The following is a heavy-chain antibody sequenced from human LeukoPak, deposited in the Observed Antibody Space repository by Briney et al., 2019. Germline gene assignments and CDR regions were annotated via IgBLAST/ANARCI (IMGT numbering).Heavy chain of an antibody. CDR2: ISTSSSYT. D-gene: IGHD4-11*01. CDR1: GFTFSSYT. J-gene: IGHJ4*02. V-gene: IGHV3-21*01. CDR3: ARDLEDYNNYGEMGI. Sequence: PGGSLRLSCAVSGFTFSSYTMNWVRQAPGKGLEWVSSISTSSSYTYYADSVKGRFTISRDNAKNSLYLQMNSLRAEDTAVYFCARDLEDYNNYGEMGIWGQGTLVTVSS.